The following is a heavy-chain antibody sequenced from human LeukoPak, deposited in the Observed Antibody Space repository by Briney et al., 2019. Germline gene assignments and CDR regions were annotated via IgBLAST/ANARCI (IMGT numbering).Heavy chain of an antibody. CDR3: AKDGGDSPGHELFDY. D-gene: IGHD3-16*01. J-gene: IGHJ4*02. CDR2: ISGSGGST. V-gene: IGHV3-23*01. CDR1: GFTFSTYA. Sequence: GGSLRLSCAASGFTFSTYAMSWVRQAPGKGLEWVSAISGSGGSTYYADSAKGRFTISRDNSKNTMFLEMNSLRAEDTAVYYCAKDGGDSPGHELFDYRGQGTLVTVSS.